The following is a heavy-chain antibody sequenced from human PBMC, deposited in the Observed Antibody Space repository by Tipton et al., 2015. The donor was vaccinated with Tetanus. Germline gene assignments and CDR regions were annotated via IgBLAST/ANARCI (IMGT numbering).Heavy chain of an antibody. D-gene: IGHD5-12*01. Sequence: GSLRLSCAASGFIFSDYWMTRVRQAPGKGLEWVARIQPDGSEGHFVDSVRGRFTISRDNTKNSLYLQMSSLRNESTAVYYCVNGTLRYSALGQGTLVTVSS. CDR1: GFIFSDYW. J-gene: IGHJ5*02. CDR3: VNGTLRYSA. CDR2: IQPDGSEG. V-gene: IGHV3-7*01.